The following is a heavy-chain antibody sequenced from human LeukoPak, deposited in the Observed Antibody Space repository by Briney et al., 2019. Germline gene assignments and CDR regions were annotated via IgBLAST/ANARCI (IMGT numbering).Heavy chain of an antibody. D-gene: IGHD4-17*01. CDR3: ARDRMITPITVTTNHDAFDI. CDR1: GGSISSGDYY. J-gene: IGHJ3*02. V-gene: IGHV4-30-4*01. CDR2: IYYSGST. Sequence: SETLSLTCTVSGGSISSGDYYWSWIRQPPGKGLEWIGYIYYSGSTYYNPSLKSRVTISVDTSKNQFSLKLSSVTAADTAVYYCARDRMITPITVTTNHDAFDIWGQGTMVTVSS.